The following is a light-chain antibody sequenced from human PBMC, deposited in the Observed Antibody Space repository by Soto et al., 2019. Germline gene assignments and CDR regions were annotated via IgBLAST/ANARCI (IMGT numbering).Light chain of an antibody. CDR3: QQLNSYLFT. Sequence: DIQLTQSPSFLSASVGDRVTITCRARQGISNFLAWYQQKPGKAPKLLIYAASTLQSGVPSRFSGSGSGTEFTLTISSLQPEDFATYYCQQLNSYLFTFGPGPKWISN. CDR1: QGISNF. V-gene: IGKV1-9*01. J-gene: IGKJ3*01. CDR2: AAS.